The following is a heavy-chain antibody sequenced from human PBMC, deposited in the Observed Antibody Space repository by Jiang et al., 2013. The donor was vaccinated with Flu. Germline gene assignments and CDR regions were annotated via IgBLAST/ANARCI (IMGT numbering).Heavy chain of an antibody. CDR3: ARDLSIAARQAYYYYYGMDV. Sequence: KPTQTLTLTCTFSGFSLSTSGMCVSWIRQPPGKALEWLARIDWDDDKYYSTSLKTRLTISKDTSKNQVVLTMTNMDPVDTATYYCARDLSIAARQAYYYYYGMDVWGKGTTVTVSS. V-gene: IGHV2-70*11. J-gene: IGHJ6*04. CDR2: IDWDDDK. CDR1: GFSLSTSGMC. D-gene: IGHD6-6*01.